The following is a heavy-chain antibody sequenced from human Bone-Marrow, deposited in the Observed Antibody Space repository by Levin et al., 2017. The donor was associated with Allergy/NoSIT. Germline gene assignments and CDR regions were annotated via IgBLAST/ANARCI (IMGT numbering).Heavy chain of an antibody. Sequence: SQTLSLTCAVSGGSISSGGYSWSWIRQPPGKGLEWIGYIYHSGSTYYNPSLKSRVTISVDRSKNQFSLKLSSVTAADTAVYYCARVTGTMIDHWGQGTLVTVSS. D-gene: IGHD3-22*01. V-gene: IGHV4-30-2*01. J-gene: IGHJ4*02. CDR1: GGSISSGGYS. CDR2: IYHSGST. CDR3: ARVTGTMIDH.